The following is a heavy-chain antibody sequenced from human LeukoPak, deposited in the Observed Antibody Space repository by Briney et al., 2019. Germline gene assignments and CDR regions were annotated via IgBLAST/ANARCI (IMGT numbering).Heavy chain of an antibody. D-gene: IGHD3-22*01. CDR3: AKEAHDSSGYLDY. J-gene: IGHJ4*02. Sequence: PGGSLRLSCAASGFTFDDYTMHWVRQAPGKGLEWVSLISWDGGSTYYADSVKGRFTISRDNSKNSLYLQMNSLRTEDTALYYCAKEAHDSSGYLDYWGQGTLVTVSS. CDR2: ISWDGGST. CDR1: GFTFDDYT. V-gene: IGHV3-43*01.